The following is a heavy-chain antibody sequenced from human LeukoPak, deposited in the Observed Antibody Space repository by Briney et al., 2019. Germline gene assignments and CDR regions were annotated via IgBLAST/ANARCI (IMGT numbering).Heavy chain of an antibody. V-gene: IGHV3-20*04. CDR2: INWNGGST. CDR1: GFTFSSYE. Sequence: RPGGSLRLSCAASGFTFSSYEMNWVRHAPGKGLEWVSGINWNGGSTGYADSVKGRFTISRDNAKNSLYLQMNSLRAEDTALYYCARAHIITMIVVVGPYDYWGQGTLVTVSS. J-gene: IGHJ4*02. D-gene: IGHD3-22*01. CDR3: ARAHIITMIVVVGPYDY.